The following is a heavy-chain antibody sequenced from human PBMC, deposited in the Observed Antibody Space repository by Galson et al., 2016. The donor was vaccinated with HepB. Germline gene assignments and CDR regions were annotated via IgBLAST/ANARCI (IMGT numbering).Heavy chain of an antibody. V-gene: IGHV5-51*01. CDR3: ASGVETAGNFDY. CDR2: IYLGDSDI. Sequence: QSGAEVKKPGESLKISCYHSGDRFISYWIGWVRQMPGKGLEWMGTIYLGDSDIRYSPSFQGQVAISADKSVSSAFLQWSSLKASDSAMYYCASGVETAGNFDYWGQGTLVTVSS. CDR1: GDRFISYW. J-gene: IGHJ4*02. D-gene: IGHD5-18*01.